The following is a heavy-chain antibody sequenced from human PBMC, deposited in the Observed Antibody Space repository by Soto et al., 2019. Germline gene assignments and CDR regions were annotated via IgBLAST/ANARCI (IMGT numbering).Heavy chain of an antibody. J-gene: IGHJ4*02. CDR2: VHPYEGTT. CDR3: AREYYSTTTWIDY. Sequence: GASVKVSCKTSGFTFTSYPFSWLRQAPGQGLEWLAWVHPYEGTTKVAHQFRDRLTVTTDTSAATVFMELTRLTSDDTAVYFCAREYYSTTTWIDYWGQGTLVTVSS. D-gene: IGHD2-15*01. V-gene: IGHV1-18*04. CDR1: GFTFTSYP.